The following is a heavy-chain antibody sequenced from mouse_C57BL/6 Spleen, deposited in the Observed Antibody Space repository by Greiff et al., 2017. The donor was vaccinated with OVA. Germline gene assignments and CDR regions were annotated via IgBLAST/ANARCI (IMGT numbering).Heavy chain of an antibody. J-gene: IGHJ2*01. D-gene: IGHD2-2*01. V-gene: IGHV1-82*01. CDR1: GYAFSSSW. Sequence: QVQLKESGPELVKPGASVKISCKASGYAFSSSWMNWVKQRPGKGLEWIGRIYPGDGDTNYNGKFKGKATLTADKSSSTAYMQLSSLTSEDSAVYFCATEGYDAFDYWGQGTTLTVSS. CDR3: ATEGYDAFDY. CDR2: IYPGDGDT.